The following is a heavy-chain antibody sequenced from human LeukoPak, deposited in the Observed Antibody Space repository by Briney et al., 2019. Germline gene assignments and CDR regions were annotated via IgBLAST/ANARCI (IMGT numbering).Heavy chain of an antibody. CDR3: ARGGHYDFWSGYYRNWFDP. CDR1: GGSFSAYY. D-gene: IGHD3-3*01. V-gene: IGHV4-34*01. J-gene: IGHJ5*02. Sequence: PSETLSLTCAVYGGSFSAYYWSWIRQPPGKGVEWVGEINHSVSTNYNPSLRSRVTISVDTSKNQFSLKLSSVTAADTAVYYCARGGHYDFWSGYYRNWFDPWGQGTLVTVSS. CDR2: INHSVST.